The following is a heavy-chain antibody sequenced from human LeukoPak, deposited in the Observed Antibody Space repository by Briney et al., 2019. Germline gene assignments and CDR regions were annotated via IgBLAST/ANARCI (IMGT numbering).Heavy chain of an antibody. V-gene: IGHV7-4-1*02. J-gene: IGHJ5*02. CDR1: GYTFTTYA. CDR3: ARGLWLSFDFDP. D-gene: IGHD5-18*01. CDR2: INTNTGNP. Sequence: ASVKVSCKASGYTFTTYAMHWVRQAPGQGLEWMGWINTNTGNPTYAQGFTGRFVFSLDTPVSTAYLQISSLKAEDTAVYYCARGLWLSFDFDPWGQGTLVTVSS.